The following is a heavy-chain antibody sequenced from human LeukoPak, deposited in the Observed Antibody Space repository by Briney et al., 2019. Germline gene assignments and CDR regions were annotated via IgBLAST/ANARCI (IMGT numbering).Heavy chain of an antibody. J-gene: IGHJ6*03. V-gene: IGHV1-8*03. CDR1: GYTFTSYY. Sequence: GASVKVSCKASGYTFTSYYMHWVRQATGQGLEWMGWMNPNSGNTGYAQKFQGRVTITRNTSISTAYMELSSLRSEDTAVYYCARGQDYGTPLLVDYYMDVWGKGTTVTVSS. CDR2: MNPNSGNT. CDR3: ARGQDYGTPLLVDYYMDV. D-gene: IGHD4-17*01.